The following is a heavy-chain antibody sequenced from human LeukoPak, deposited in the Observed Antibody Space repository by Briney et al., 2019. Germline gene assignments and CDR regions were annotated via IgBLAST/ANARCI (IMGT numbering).Heavy chain of an antibody. CDR2: ISSSGDST. CDR1: GFTFSNYG. J-gene: IGHJ4*02. V-gene: IGHV3-23*01. Sequence: GGSLRLSCAVSGFTFSNYGMSWVRQAPGKGLEWVSVISSSGDSTYYADSVKGRFTISRDNSKNTLYLQMNGLRAEDTAIYYCEKDDGNNAKLLLDYWGQGTLVTVSS. CDR3: EKDDGNNAKLLLDY. D-gene: IGHD2/OR15-2a*01.